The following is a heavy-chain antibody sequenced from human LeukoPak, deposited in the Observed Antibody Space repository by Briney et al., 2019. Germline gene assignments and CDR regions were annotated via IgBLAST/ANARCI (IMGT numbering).Heavy chain of an antibody. CDR3: ARAGWRYCSSTSCYGYFQH. D-gene: IGHD2-2*01. Sequence: ASVKVSCKASGYTFTSYGISWVRQAPGQGLEWMGWISAYNGNTNYAQKLQGRVTMTTDTSTSTVYMELSSLRSEDTAVYYCARAGWRYCSSTSCYGYFQHWGQGTLVTVSS. V-gene: IGHV1-18*01. CDR2: ISAYNGNT. CDR1: GYTFTSYG. J-gene: IGHJ1*01.